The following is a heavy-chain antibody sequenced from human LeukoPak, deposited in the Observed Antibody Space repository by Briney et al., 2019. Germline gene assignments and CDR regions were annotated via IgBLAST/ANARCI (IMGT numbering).Heavy chain of an antibody. D-gene: IGHD3-3*01. CDR3: GSRRTAMFGVIKGPIDY. Sequence: SETLSLTCTVSGGSISSYYWSWIRQPAGKGLEWIGRIYTSGSTNYNPSLKSRVSISFDTSKNQFSLKLTSVTAADTAVYYCGSRRTAMFGVIKGPIDYWGQGTLVTVSS. CDR1: GGSISSYY. J-gene: IGHJ4*02. V-gene: IGHV4-4*07. CDR2: IYTSGST.